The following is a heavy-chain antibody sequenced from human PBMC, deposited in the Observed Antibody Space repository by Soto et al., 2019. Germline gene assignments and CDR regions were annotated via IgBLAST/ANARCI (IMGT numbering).Heavy chain of an antibody. CDR2: INPNSGGT. V-gene: IGHV1-2*04. Sequence: ASVKVSCKASGYTFTGYYMHWVRQAPGQGLEWMGWINPNSGGTNYAQKFQGWVTMTRDTSISTAYMELSRLRSDDTAVYYCARGHLEPHSYSSSWYHYYYYGMDVWGQGTTVTVSS. CDR3: ARGHLEPHSYSSSWYHYYYYGMDV. D-gene: IGHD6-13*01. CDR1: GYTFTGYY. J-gene: IGHJ6*02.